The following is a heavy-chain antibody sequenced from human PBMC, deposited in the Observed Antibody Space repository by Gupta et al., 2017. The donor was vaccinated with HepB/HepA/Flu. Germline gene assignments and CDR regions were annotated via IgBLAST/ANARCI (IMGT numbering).Heavy chain of an antibody. CDR1: GGSFSGYY. D-gene: IGHD1-26*01. CDR2: INHSGST. CDR3: ARARRSGSYPRRGFYFDY. J-gene: IGHJ4*02. V-gene: IGHV4-34*01. Sequence: QVQLQQWGAGLLKPSETLSLTCAVYGGSFSGYYWSWIRQPPGKGLEWIGEINHSGSTNYNPSLKSRVTISVDTSKNQFSLKLSSVTAADTAVYYCARARRSGSYPRRGFYFDYWGQGTLVTVSS.